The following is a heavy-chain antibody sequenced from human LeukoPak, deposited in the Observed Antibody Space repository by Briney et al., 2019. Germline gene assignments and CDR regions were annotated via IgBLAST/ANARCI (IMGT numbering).Heavy chain of an antibody. CDR2: VSGSGGTT. Sequence: GGSLRLSCAASGFTFSNYAMTWVRQVPGKGLEWVSSVSGSGGTTYYADSVKGRFAISRDSSENTLYLQMNSLRVEDTAVYYCAKDRPLNWGYYFDYWGQGTLVTVSS. V-gene: IGHV3-23*01. D-gene: IGHD7-27*01. CDR1: GFTFSNYA. CDR3: AKDRPLNWGYYFDY. J-gene: IGHJ4*02.